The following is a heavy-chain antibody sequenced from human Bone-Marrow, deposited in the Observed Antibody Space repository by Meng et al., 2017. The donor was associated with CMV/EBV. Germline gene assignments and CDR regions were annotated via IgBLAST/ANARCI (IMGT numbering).Heavy chain of an antibody. J-gene: IGHJ4*02. CDR3: ARDHGIVGATRFDY. CDR2: IIPILGIA. D-gene: IGHD1-26*01. Sequence: SVKVSCKASGGTFSSYAISWVRQAPGQGLEWMGGIIPILGIANYAQKFQGRVTITADKSTSTAYMELSSLRSEDTAVYYCARDHGIVGATRFDYWGQGTLATVSS. V-gene: IGHV1-69*10. CDR1: GGTFSSYA.